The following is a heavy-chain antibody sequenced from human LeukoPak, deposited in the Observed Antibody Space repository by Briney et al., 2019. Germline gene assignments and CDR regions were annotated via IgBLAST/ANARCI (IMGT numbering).Heavy chain of an antibody. V-gene: IGHV1-69*01. Sequence: GSSVKVSCKASGGTFSSYAISWVRQAPGQGLEWMGGIIPIFGTANYAQKFQGRVTITADESTSTAYMELSSLRSEDTAVYYCARTHSSPGRFDYWGQGTLVTVSP. CDR2: IIPIFGTA. CDR3: ARTHSSPGRFDY. J-gene: IGHJ4*02. CDR1: GGTFSSYA.